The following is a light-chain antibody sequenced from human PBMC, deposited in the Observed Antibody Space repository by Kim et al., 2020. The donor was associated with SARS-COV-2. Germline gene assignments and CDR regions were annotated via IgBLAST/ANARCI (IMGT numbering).Light chain of an antibody. CDR2: AAS. J-gene: IGKJ2*01. V-gene: IGKV1-9*01. CDR3: QQLNSYPYT. CDR1: QGISSY. Sequence: SPSEGDRVPLTCLASQGISSYLGWYQHKSGTAHKLLIYAASTLQSGVPSRFSGSRSGTHVTLTISSLQPEEFATYYSQQLNSYPYTFGQGTKLE.